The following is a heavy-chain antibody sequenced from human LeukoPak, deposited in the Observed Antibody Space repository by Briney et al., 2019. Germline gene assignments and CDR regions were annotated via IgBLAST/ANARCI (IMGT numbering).Heavy chain of an antibody. D-gene: IGHD2-2*01. CDR3: ARGYCSSNSCYGADAFDI. CDR1: GYTFTIYY. V-gene: IGHV1-46*01. Sequence: ASVKVSCKASGYTFTIYYMHWVRQAPGQGLEWMGLINPSGGSTSYAQKFQGRVTMTRDTSTSTVYMELSSLRSEDTAVYYCARGYCSSNSCYGADAFDIWGQGTMVTVSS. CDR2: INPSGGST. J-gene: IGHJ3*02.